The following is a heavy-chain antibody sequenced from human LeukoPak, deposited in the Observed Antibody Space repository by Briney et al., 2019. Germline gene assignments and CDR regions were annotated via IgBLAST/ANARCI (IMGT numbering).Heavy chain of an antibody. CDR3: ARAGSSSWYFYYYYYMDV. Sequence: GRSLRLSCAASGFTFSRYAMHWVRQAPGKGLEWVAVISYDGSNKYYADSVKGRFTISRDNSKNTLYLQMNSLRAEDTAVYYCARAGSSSWYFYYYYYMDVWGKGTTVTVSS. CDR1: GFTFSRYA. CDR2: ISYDGSNK. J-gene: IGHJ6*03. V-gene: IGHV3-30*01. D-gene: IGHD6-13*01.